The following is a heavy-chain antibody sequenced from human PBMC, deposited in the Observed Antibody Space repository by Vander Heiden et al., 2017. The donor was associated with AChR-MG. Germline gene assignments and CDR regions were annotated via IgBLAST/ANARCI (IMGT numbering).Heavy chain of an antibody. Sequence: QVQLVQSGAEGKKPGASVKVPCQLSGQTPTGAHKHWLRQAPGQGLKWMGWFNPKSCDTNYAQKVQGRVTMTRDTSISTAYMGLSRLTPDDTAVYYCARDLRVINYDFWSGYYDYYYYAMDVWGQGATVTVSS. CDR1: GQTPTGAH. D-gene: IGHD3-3*01. CDR3: ARDLRVINYDFWSGYYDYYYYAMDV. CDR2: FNPKSCDT. V-gene: IGHV1-2*02. J-gene: IGHJ6*02.